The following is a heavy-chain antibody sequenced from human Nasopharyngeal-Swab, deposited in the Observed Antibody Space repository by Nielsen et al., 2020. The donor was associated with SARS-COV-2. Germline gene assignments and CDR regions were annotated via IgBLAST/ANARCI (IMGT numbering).Heavy chain of an antibody. V-gene: IGHV3-49*02. CDR3: TWEGYCSSTSCYVYYYYGMDV. CDR2: IRSKAYGGTT. J-gene: IGHJ6*02. D-gene: IGHD2-2*01. Sequence: WIRQPPGKGLEWVGFIRSKAYGGTTEYAASVKGRFTISRDDSKSIAYLQMNSLKTEDTAVYYCTWEGYCSSTSCYVYYYYGMDVWGQGATVTVSS.